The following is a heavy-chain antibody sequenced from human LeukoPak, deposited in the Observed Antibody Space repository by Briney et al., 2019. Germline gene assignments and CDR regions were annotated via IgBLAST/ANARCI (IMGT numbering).Heavy chain of an antibody. V-gene: IGHV3-48*02. Sequence: PGGSLRLSCAASGFTFSSYSMNWVRQAPGRGLEWISYISPSSTTIYYADSVKGRFTISRDNARNSLYLQMNSLRDEDTAVYYCARDRNSHDYWGQGTVVTVSS. J-gene: IGHJ4*02. CDR1: GFTFSSYS. CDR2: ISPSSTTI. D-gene: IGHD1-14*01. CDR3: ARDRNSHDY.